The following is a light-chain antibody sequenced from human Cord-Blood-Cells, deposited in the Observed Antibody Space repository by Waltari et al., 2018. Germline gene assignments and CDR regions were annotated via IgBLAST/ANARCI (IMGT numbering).Light chain of an antibody. J-gene: IGKJ2*01. V-gene: IGKV4-1*01. CDR2: WAF. CDR3: QQDYSTTYT. CDR1: QSVFYSSNDNNY. Sequence: IVMTQSPDSLAVSLCERATTYCTSRQSVFYSSNDNNYLSWYQQKPGQPPKLLIYWAFTRESGVPDRFSGSGSGTDFTLTISSLQAEDVAVYYCQQDYSTTYTFGQGTKLEIK.